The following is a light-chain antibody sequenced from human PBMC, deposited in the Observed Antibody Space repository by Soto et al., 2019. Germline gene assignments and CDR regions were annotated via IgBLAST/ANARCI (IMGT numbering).Light chain of an antibody. CDR2: DAS. CDR1: QSVSSN. V-gene: IGKV3-11*01. J-gene: IGKJ1*01. Sequence: EIVMTQSPATLSVSPGERATLSCRASQSVSSNLAWYQQKPGQAPRLLIYDASNRATGIPARFSGSGSGTDFTLTISSLEPEDFAVYYCQQRTNWITFGQGTKVE. CDR3: QQRTNWIT.